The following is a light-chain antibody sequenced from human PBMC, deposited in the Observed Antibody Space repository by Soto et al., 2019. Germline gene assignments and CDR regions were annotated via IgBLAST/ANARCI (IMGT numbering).Light chain of an antibody. V-gene: IGLV2-14*03. CDR1: SGDVGAFDS. Sequence: QSVLTQPASVSGSPGQSIIISCTGTSGDVGAFDSVSWYQHYPGKAPKLIIYDVSSWSSGVSSRFSGSKSDNTASLTISGLQTDDEADYYCQSYTTRRTYVFGTGTKLTVL. J-gene: IGLJ1*01. CDR3: QSYTTRRTYV. CDR2: DVS.